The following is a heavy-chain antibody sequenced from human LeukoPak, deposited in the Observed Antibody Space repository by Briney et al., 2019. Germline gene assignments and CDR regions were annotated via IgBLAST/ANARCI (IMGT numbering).Heavy chain of an antibody. CDR2: ISWNSGSI. J-gene: IGHJ6*02. V-gene: IGHV3-9*01. Sequence: GGSLRLSCAASGFTFDDYAMHWVRQAPGKGLERVSGISWNSGSIGYADSVKGRFTISRDNSKNSLYLQMNSLRAEDTALYYCAKDIGHLDYYYYGMDVWGQGTTVTVSS. CDR3: AKDIGHLDYYYYGMDV. CDR1: GFTFDDYA.